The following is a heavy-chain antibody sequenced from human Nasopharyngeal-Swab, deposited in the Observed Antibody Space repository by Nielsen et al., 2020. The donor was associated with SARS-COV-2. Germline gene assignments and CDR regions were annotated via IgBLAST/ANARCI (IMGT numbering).Heavy chain of an antibody. D-gene: IGHD3/OR15-3a*01. V-gene: IGHV1-24*01. J-gene: IGHJ4*02. Sequence: SVKVSCKISGYTLTEFSMHWVRHSPGKGLEWMGGFDPEDGKTIYTQKFQGRVTVTEDTSTDTAYMELSNLRSEDTAVYYCATVHHDFWTGYTFDYWGQGALVTVSS. CDR2: FDPEDGKT. CDR3: ATVHHDFWTGYTFDY. CDR1: GYTLTEFS.